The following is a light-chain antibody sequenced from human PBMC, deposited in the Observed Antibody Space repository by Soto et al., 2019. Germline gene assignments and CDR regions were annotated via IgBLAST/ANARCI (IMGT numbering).Light chain of an antibody. Sequence: ETVMTQSPVTLSVSLGERATLSCRASLSVSIHLAWYQQKPGQAPRLLIYDTSTRATGIPARFSGSGSGTEFTLTISSLQSEDFAVYYCQQHNDWPTFGQGTRLEIK. CDR2: DTS. CDR1: LSVSIH. J-gene: IGKJ5*01. CDR3: QQHNDWPT. V-gene: IGKV3-15*01.